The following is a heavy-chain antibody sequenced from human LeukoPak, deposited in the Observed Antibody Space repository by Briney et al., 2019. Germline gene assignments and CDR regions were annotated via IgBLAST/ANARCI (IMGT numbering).Heavy chain of an antibody. CDR3: ARDSSGPFDY. V-gene: IGHV4-39*02. CDR2: IYYSGST. Sequence: SETLSLTCSVSGGSISSSSYYWGWIRQPPGKGLEWIGSIYYSGSTYYNPSLKSRVTISVDTSKNQFSLKLSSVTAADTAVYYCARDSSGPFDYWGQGTLVTVSS. CDR1: GGSISSSSYY. D-gene: IGHD6-19*01. J-gene: IGHJ4*02.